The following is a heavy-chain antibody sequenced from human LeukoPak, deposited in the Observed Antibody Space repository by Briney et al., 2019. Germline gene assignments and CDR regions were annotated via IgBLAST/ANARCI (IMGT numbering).Heavy chain of an antibody. CDR1: GFTFSSYA. Sequence: GGSLRLSCAASGFTFSSYAMSWVRQAPGKGLEWVSAISGSGNTIYYADSVKGRFTISRDNAKNSLYLQVNSLRDEDTAVYYCAREGPVVRGSEVDYWGQGTLVTVSS. J-gene: IGHJ4*02. CDR2: ISGSGNTI. V-gene: IGHV3-23*01. D-gene: IGHD4-23*01. CDR3: AREGPVVRGSEVDY.